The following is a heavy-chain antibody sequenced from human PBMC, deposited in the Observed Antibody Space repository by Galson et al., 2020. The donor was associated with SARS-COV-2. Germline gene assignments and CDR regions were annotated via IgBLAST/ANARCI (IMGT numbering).Heavy chain of an antibody. CDR1: GFTVSSRY. D-gene: IGHD1-1*01. J-gene: IGHJ4*02. V-gene: IGHV3-73*01. CDR3: TGFVEGANYFDY. Sequence: GGSLRLSCAVTGFTVSSRYLSWVRQASGRGLEWVGRIRSKANNYATAYGASVKDRFTIFRDDSKNTAYVEMHNLKTEDTAVYYCTGFVEGANYFDYWGQGALVTVSS. CDR2: IRSKANNYAT.